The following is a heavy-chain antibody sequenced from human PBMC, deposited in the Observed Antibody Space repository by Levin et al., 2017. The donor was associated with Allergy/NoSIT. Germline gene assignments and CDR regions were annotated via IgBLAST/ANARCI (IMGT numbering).Heavy chain of an antibody. V-gene: IGHV4-39*01. J-gene: IGHJ4*02. CDR2: IYYSGST. D-gene: IGHD2-15*01. CDR3: AMRPRFYCSGGSCSDY. CDR1: GGSISSSSYY. Sequence: PSETLSLTCTVSGGSISSSSYYWGWIRQPPGKGLEWIGSIYYSGSTYYNPSLKSRVTISVDTSKNQFSLKLSSVTAADTAVYYCAMRPRFYCSGGSCSDYWGQGTLVTVSS.